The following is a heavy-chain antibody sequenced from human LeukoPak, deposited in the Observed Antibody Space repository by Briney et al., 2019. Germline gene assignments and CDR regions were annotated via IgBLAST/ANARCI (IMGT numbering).Heavy chain of an antibody. V-gene: IGHV3-23*01. CDR3: AKKAQYDGHYPLDY. CDR2: TSDRGDYT. J-gene: IGHJ4*02. D-gene: IGHD4/OR15-4a*01. CDR1: GFTFSSYS. Sequence: GGSLKLSCAASGFTFSSYSMSWVRQAPGKGLEWVSGTSDRGDYTYYADSVKGRFTISRDTSKNTLYLQMNSLRAEDTALYFCAKKAQYDGHYPLDYWGQGTLVTVS.